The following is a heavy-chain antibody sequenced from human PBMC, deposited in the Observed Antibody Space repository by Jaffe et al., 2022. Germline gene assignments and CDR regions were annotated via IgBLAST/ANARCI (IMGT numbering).Heavy chain of an antibody. D-gene: IGHD6-19*01. V-gene: IGHV3-7*01. CDR1: GFTFSSYW. CDR2: IKQDGSEK. J-gene: IGHJ4*02. CDR3: ARERGSGWGDDFDY. Sequence: EVQLVESGGGLVQPGGSLRLSCAASGFTFSSYWMSWVRQAPGKGLEWVANIKQDGSEKYYVDSVKGRFTISRDNAKNSLYLQMNSLRAEDTAVYYCARERGSGWGDDFDYWGQGTLVTVSS.